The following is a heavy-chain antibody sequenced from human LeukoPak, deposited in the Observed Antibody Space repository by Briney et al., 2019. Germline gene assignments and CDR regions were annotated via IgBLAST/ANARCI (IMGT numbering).Heavy chain of an antibody. CDR3: AEAYCTNGVCSFDH. V-gene: IGHV4-34*01. CDR1: GGSFSGYY. CDR2: INHSGST. Sequence: PSETLSLTCAVYGGSFSGYYWSWIRQPPGKGLEWIGEINHSGSTNYNPSLKSRVTISVDTSKNQFSLKLSSVTAADTAVYYCAEAYCTNGVCSFDHWGQGTLVTVSS. J-gene: IGHJ4*02. D-gene: IGHD2-8*01.